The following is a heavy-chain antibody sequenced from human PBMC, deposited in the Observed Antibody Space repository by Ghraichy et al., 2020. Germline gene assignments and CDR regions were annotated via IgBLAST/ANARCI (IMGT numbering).Heavy chain of an antibody. CDR3: ARDQGPVIAALNWFDP. D-gene: IGHD6-13*01. Sequence: ASVKVSCKASGYTFTGYYMHWVRQAPGQGLEWMGWINPNSGGTNYAQKFQGWVTMTRDTSISTAYMELSRLRSDDTAVYYCARDQGPVIAALNWFDPWGQGTLVTVSS. CDR1: GYTFTGYY. CDR2: INPNSGGT. V-gene: IGHV1-2*04. J-gene: IGHJ5*02.